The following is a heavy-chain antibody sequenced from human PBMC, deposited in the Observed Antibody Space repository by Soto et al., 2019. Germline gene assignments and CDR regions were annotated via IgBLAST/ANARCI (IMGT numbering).Heavy chain of an antibody. CDR1: GFTFSDFY. J-gene: IGHJ4*02. CDR2: ISDDGYTI. V-gene: IGHV3-11*01. Sequence: PGGSLRLSCATSGFTFSDFYMSWVRQAPGKGPEWVSYISDDGYTIYYADSVKGRFTISRDDSKNTLYLQMDSLRPEDTAQYYCAGWNYDYWGQGTQVTVSS. D-gene: IGHD1-7*01. CDR3: AGWNYDY.